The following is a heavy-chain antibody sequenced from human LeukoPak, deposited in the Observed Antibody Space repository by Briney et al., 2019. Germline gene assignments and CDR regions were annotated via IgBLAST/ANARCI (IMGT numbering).Heavy chain of an antibody. CDR1: GGSISPYY. CDR3: ARHGGGGESYPRVFDY. V-gene: IGHV4-59*08. CDR2: IYYSGST. Sequence: SETLSLTCTASGGSISPYYWSWIRQPPGKGLEWIGYIYYSGSTNYNPSLKSRVTISADTSKNQFSLKLSSVTAADTAMYYCARHGGGGESYPRVFDYWGRGNLVTVSS. D-gene: IGHD1-26*01. J-gene: IGHJ4*02.